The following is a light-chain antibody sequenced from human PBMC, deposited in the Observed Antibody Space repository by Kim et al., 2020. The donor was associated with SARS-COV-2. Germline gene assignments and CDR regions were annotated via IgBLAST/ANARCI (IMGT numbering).Light chain of an antibody. J-gene: IGLJ1*01. Sequence: QSVLTQPPSASGTPGQRVTISCSGSSSNIGGNTVSWYQQLPGTAPKLLIYSNNQRSSGFPDRFSASKSGTSASLAISGLQSEDEADYYCAAWDDSLNGPVFGTGTKVTVL. CDR1: SSNIGGNT. V-gene: IGLV1-44*01. CDR2: SNN. CDR3: AAWDDSLNGPV.